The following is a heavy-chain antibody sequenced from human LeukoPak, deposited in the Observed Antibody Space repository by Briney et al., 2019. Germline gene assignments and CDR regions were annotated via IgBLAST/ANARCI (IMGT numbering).Heavy chain of an antibody. D-gene: IGHD3-16*01. Sequence: GGSLRLSCAASGFTFDDYAMHWVRQAPGKGLEWVSAISGSGGSTYYADSVKGRFTISRDNSKNTLYLQMNSLRAEDTAVYYCARRPVGEAFDIWGQGTMVTVSS. V-gene: IGHV3-23*01. CDR2: ISGSGGST. J-gene: IGHJ3*02. CDR3: ARRPVGEAFDI. CDR1: GFTFDDYA.